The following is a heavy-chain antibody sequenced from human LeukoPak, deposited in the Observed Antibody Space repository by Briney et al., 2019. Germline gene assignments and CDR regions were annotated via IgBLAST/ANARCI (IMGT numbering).Heavy chain of an antibody. CDR1: GGFFSVYY. J-gene: IGHJ6*03. CDR3: AGIYQLPHYYYYYMDG. D-gene: IGHD2-2*01. Sequence: PSETLSLPCAVYGGFFSVYYWSWLRQPPEEGLEWIGKINYSGNTNYHPSLKCRLTITVDTSKNQFSLKLSSVTSADTAVYYCAGIYQLPHYYYYYMDGWGKGTTVTISS. CDR2: INYSGNT. V-gene: IGHV4-34*01.